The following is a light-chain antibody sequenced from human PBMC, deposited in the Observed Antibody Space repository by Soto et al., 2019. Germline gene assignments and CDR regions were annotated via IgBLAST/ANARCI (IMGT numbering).Light chain of an antibody. CDR3: QKYNSSPPWT. CDR1: QGISNY. Sequence: DIQMTQSPSSLSASVGDRVTITCRASQGISNYLAWYQQKPGKVPKLLIYAASTLQSGVPYRFSGSGSGTDFTLTISSLQPEDVATYYCQKYNSSPPWTVGQGTKVEIK. J-gene: IGKJ1*01. V-gene: IGKV1-27*01. CDR2: AAS.